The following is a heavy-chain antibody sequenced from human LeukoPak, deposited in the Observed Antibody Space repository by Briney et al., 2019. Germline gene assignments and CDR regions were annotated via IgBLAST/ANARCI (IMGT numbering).Heavy chain of an antibody. CDR1: GFTFSTYS. CDR2: ICSSSSYI. CDR3: ARDRTAVKVLDY. D-gene: IGHD4-11*01. V-gene: IGHV3-21*01. J-gene: IGHJ4*02. Sequence: PGGSLRLSCAASGFTFSTYSMTWVRQAPGKGLEWVSSICSSSSYIYYADSVTGRFTISRDNAKNSLYLQMNSLRAEDTAVYYCARDRTAVKVLDYWGQGTLVTVSS.